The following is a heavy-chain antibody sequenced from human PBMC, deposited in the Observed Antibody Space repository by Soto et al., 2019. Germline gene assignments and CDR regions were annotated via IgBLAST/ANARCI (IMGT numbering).Heavy chain of an antibody. CDR1: GFTFSSYW. V-gene: IGHV3-7*01. D-gene: IGHD3-16*01. Sequence: GGSLRLSCAASGFTFSSYWMSWVRQAPGKGLEWVANIKQDGSEKYYVDSVKGRFTISRDNAKNSLYLQMNSLRAEDTAVYYCARDVPYYDYIWGSFGYWGQGTLVTVSS. CDR3: ARDVPYYDYIWGSFGY. CDR2: IKQDGSEK. J-gene: IGHJ4*02.